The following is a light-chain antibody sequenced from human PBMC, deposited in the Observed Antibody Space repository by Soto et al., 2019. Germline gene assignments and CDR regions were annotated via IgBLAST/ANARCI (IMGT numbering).Light chain of an antibody. CDR2: GAS. CDR1: QSVSSSY. J-gene: IGKJ3*01. CDR3: QQYGSSPLT. Sequence: EIVLTQSPGTLSLSPGERATLSCRASQSVSSSYLAWYQQKPGQAPRLLIYGASSRATGIPDRFSGSGYGTDFTLTISRLEPEDFAVYYCQQYGSSPLTFGPGTKVDIK. V-gene: IGKV3-20*01.